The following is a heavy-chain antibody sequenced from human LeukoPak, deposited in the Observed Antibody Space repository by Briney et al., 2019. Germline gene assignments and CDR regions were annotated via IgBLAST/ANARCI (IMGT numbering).Heavy chain of an antibody. Sequence: GRSLRLSCAASGFTFSSYSMNWVRQAPGKGLEWVSSISSSSSYIFYADSVKGRFTISRDNAKNSLYLQMNSLRAEDTAVYFCARESRGSYLVDYWGQGTLVTVSS. CDR2: ISSSSSYI. CDR1: GFTFSSYS. V-gene: IGHV3-21*01. CDR3: ARESRGSYLVDY. D-gene: IGHD1-26*01. J-gene: IGHJ4*02.